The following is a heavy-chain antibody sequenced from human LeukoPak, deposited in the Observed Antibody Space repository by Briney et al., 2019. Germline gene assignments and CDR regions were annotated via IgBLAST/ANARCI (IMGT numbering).Heavy chain of an antibody. J-gene: IGHJ4*02. CDR1: GFTFSSYS. V-gene: IGHV3-48*01. CDR3: ARDFYTAMQY. CDR2: ISSSSSTI. D-gene: IGHD5-18*01. Sequence: GGSLRLSCAASGFTFSSYSMNWVRQAPGKGLEWVSYISSSSSTIYYADSVKGRFTISRDNGKNSLFLQMNNLRAEDTAVYYCARDFYTAMQYWGQGTLVTVSS.